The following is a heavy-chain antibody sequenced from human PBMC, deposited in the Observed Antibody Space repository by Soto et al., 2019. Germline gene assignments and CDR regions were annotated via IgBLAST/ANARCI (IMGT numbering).Heavy chain of an antibody. V-gene: IGHV5-51*01. CDR2: IHPGDSDT. D-gene: IGHD3-22*01. J-gene: IGHJ3*02. CDR3: ARLHHITGHYNDAFDI. Sequence: EVQLVQSRAEVKKPGESLKISCKGFGYSFNPFWIGWVRQMPGKGLEWMGIIHPGDSDTRYSPSFQGQVTISADKSIATAYLQWSSLKASDSAMYYCARLHHITGHYNDAFDIWGQGTMVTVSS. CDR1: GYSFNPFW.